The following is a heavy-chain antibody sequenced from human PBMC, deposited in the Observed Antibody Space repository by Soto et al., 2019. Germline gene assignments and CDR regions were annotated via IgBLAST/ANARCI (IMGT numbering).Heavy chain of an antibody. CDR1: GFTFEDYV. J-gene: IGHJ6*02. D-gene: IGHD3-3*01. CDR2: ISWDGYSI. Sequence: EVQLVESGGGLVQPGRSLRLSCVGSGFTFEDYVMHWVRQVPGKGLEWVSHISWDGYSIGYACSVRGRFTISRDNAKNSLFLQMNSLRPEDTALYYCARSWSGSTSGRVDVWGQGTTVTVSS. CDR3: ARSWSGSTSGRVDV. V-gene: IGHV3-9*01.